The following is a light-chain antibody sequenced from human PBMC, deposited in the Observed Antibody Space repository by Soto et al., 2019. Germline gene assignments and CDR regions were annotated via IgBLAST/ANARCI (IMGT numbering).Light chain of an antibody. Sequence: QSALTQPASVYGSPGHPITNSCTGTSIDIGSYNYVAWYQQFPGKTPKLIIYEVRNRPSGVSFRFSGSKSGNTASLTISGLQAEDEADYYCISYRGSDTSYVFGTGTKVTVL. CDR3: ISYRGSDTSYV. V-gene: IGLV2-14*01. CDR1: SIDIGSYNY. CDR2: EVR. J-gene: IGLJ1*01.